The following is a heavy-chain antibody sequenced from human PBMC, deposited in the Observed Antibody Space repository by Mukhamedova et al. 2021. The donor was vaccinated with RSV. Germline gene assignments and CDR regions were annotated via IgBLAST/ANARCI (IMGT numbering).Heavy chain of an antibody. D-gene: IGHD3-22*01. V-gene: IGHV3-23*01. J-gene: IGHJ4*02. Sequence: ISGSGGSTYYADSVKGRFTISRDNSKNTLYLQMNSLRAEDTAIYYCAKSPTYHYYDSSGYGSLQFDYCGQGTLVTVSS. CDR3: AKSPTYHYYDSSGYGSLQFDY. CDR2: ISGSGGST.